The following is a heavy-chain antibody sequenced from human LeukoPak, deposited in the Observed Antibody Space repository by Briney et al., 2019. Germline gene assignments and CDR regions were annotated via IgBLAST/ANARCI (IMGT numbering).Heavy chain of an antibody. CDR2: IIPIFGTA. Sequence: SVKVSCKASGYTFTGYYMPWVRQAPGQGLEWMGGIIPIFGTANYAQKFQGRVTITADKSTSTAYMELSSLRSEDTAVYYCATGSYYHGPDYWGQGTLVTVSS. V-gene: IGHV1-69*06. CDR3: ATGSYYHGPDY. D-gene: IGHD3-10*01. J-gene: IGHJ4*02. CDR1: GYTFTGYY.